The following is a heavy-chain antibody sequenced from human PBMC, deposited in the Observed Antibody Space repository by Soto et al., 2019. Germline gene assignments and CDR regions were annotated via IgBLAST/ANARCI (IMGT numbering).Heavy chain of an antibody. V-gene: IGHV1-18*01. CDR3: ARDGIAAAGNLNINWFDP. CDR1: GGTFSSYA. CDR2: ISAYNGNT. D-gene: IGHD6-25*01. J-gene: IGHJ5*02. Sequence: ASVKVSCKASGGTFSSYAISWVRQAPGQGLEWMGWISAYNGNTKYAQKLQGRVTMTTDTSTSTAYMELRSLRPDDTAVYYCARDGIAAAGNLNINWFDPWGQGTLVTVSS.